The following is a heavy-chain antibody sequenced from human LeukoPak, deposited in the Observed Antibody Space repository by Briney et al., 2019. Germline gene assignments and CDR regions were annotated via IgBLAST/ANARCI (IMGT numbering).Heavy chain of an antibody. J-gene: IGHJ4*02. D-gene: IGHD4-11*01. CDR3: AKLPSDYTDPFDY. V-gene: IGHV3-23*01. Sequence: PGGSLRLSCAASGFTFSNYVMSWVRQAPGKGLEWVSSISSTGGNTDYADSVKGRFTISRENSENTLYLQMNSLRAEDTAIYYCAKLPSDYTDPFDYWGQGTLVTVSS. CDR1: GFTFSNYV. CDR2: ISSTGGNT.